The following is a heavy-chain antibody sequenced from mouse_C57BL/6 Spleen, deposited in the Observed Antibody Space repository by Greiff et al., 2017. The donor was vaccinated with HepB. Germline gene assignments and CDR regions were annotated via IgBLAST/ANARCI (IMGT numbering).Heavy chain of an antibody. CDR3: ARGDTTGGFYFDY. J-gene: IGHJ2*01. CDR2: IDPSDSYT. D-gene: IGHD1-1*01. V-gene: IGHV1-69*01. Sequence: VQLQQPGAELVMPGASVKLSCKASGYTFTSYWMHWVKQRPGQGLEWIGEIDPSDSYTNYNQKFKGKSTLTVDKSSSTAYMQLSSLTSEDSAVYYCARGDTTGGFYFDYWGQGTTLTVSS. CDR1: GYTFTSYW.